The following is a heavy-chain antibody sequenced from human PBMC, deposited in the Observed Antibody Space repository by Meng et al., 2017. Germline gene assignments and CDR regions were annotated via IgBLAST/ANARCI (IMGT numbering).Heavy chain of an antibody. CDR2: ISSSGSTI. CDR3: ARDTSVLLWFGVRRDLAFDI. D-gene: IGHD3-10*01. Sequence: GESLKISCTVSGGSISSGSYYWSWIRQPAGKGLEWVSYISSSGSTIYYADSVKGRFTISRDNAKNSLYLQMNSLRAEDTAVYYCARDTSVLLWFGVRRDLAFDIWGQGTMVTVSS. J-gene: IGHJ3*02. CDR1: GGSISSGSYY. V-gene: IGHV3-11*04.